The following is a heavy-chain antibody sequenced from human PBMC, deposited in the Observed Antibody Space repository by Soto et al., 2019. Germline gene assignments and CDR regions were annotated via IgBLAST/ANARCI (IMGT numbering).Heavy chain of an antibody. Sequence: GASLKISCKGSGYASPNYWIGWLRQMPGKGLEWMGMVYPADSETRYSPSFEGQVTFSADRSTNTAYVQWSRLKASDTAMFYCARLLAYDSPRGYILVYWDQGTLVAVSS. CDR2: VYPADSET. V-gene: IGHV5-51*01. CDR1: GYASPNYW. CDR3: ARLLAYDSPRGYILVY. J-gene: IGHJ4*02. D-gene: IGHD3-22*01.